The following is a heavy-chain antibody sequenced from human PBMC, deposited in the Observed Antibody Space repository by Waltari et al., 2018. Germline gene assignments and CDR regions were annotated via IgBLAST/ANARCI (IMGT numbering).Heavy chain of an antibody. D-gene: IGHD3-3*01. J-gene: IGHJ3*02. CDR2: INHSGST. Sequence: QVQLQQWGAGLLKPSETLSLTCAVYGGSFSGYYWSWIRQPPGTGLEWIGEINHSGSTNYNPSLKSRVTISVDTSKNQFSLKLSSVTAADTAVYYCARLGERITIFGVVITDAFDIWGQGTMVTVSS. CDR3: ARLGERITIFGVVITDAFDI. V-gene: IGHV4-34*01. CDR1: GGSFSGYY.